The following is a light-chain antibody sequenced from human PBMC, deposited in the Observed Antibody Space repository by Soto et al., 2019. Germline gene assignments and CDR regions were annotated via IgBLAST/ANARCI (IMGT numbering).Light chain of an antibody. CDR1: QSISGW. CDR2: DAS. Sequence: DIQMTQSPYTLSASVGDRVTITCRASQSISGWLAWYQQKPGKAPKLLIYDASSLESGVPSRFSGSESGTEFTLTISSLQPDDFATYYCQQYNSYSITFGQGTRLEIK. CDR3: QQYNSYSIT. V-gene: IGKV1-5*01. J-gene: IGKJ5*01.